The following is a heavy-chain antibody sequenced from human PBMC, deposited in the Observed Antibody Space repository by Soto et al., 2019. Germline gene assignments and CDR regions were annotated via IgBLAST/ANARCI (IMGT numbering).Heavy chain of an antibody. J-gene: IGHJ4*02. D-gene: IGHD2-2*01. CDR3: ARADPAASVGY. CDR2: ISYSGST. Sequence: SETLSLTCTVSGGSMSSYYWTWLRQPPGKGLEWIGYISYSGSTYYNPSLKSRVTISADTSKNQFSLKLSSVIAADTAVYYCARADPAASVGYWGQGTLVTV. V-gene: IGHV4-59*01. CDR1: GGSMSSYY.